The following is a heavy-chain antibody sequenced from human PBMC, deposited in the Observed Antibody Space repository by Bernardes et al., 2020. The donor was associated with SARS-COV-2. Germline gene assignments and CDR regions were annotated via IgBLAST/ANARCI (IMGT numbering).Heavy chain of an antibody. V-gene: IGHV4-61*01. Sequence: SETMSLTCTVSGDSVNIGSYYWSWIRQPPGKGLELMGYLYFRGTTKYSLSLKSRVTISVDTSKNQLSLKLNSVTAADTAVYFCARNVIRRGNAVAIWGQGTMVTVSS. CDR3: ARNVIRRGNAVAI. CDR2: LYFRGTT. D-gene: IGHD3-16*01. CDR1: GDSVNIGSYY. J-gene: IGHJ3*02.